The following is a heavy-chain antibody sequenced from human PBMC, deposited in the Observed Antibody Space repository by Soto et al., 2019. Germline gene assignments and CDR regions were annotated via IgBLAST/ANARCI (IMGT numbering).Heavy chain of an antibody. J-gene: IGHJ6*02. CDR1: GFTFGSYW. Sequence: GGSLRLSCAASGFTFGSYWMSWVRQAPGKVLEWVANIKQDGSEKYYVDSVKGRFTISRDNAKNSLYLQMNSLRAEDTAVYYCARDGAVAGVYYYYYGMDVWGQGTTVTVSS. D-gene: IGHD6-19*01. V-gene: IGHV3-7*01. CDR2: IKQDGSEK. CDR3: ARDGAVAGVYYYYYGMDV.